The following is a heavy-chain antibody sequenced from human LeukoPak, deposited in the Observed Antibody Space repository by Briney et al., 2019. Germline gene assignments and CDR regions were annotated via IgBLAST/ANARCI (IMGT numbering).Heavy chain of an antibody. J-gene: IGHJ6*02. CDR3: ARDLTYRGDCYGMDV. D-gene: IGHD2/OR15-2a*01. V-gene: IGHV4-4*02. Sequence: SGTLSLTCAVSGGSISSSNWWSWVRQPPGRGLEWIGEIYHSGSTNYNPSLKSRVSISVDKSKNQFSLLLSSVTAADTAVYYCARDLTYRGDCYGMDVWGQGTTVTVSS. CDR1: GGSISSSNW. CDR2: IYHSGST.